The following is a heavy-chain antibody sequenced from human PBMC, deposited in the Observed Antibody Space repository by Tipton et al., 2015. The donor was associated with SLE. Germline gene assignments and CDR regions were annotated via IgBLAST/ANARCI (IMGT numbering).Heavy chain of an antibody. V-gene: IGHV4-59*11. J-gene: IGHJ4*02. Sequence: TLSLTCTVSGGSISSHYWSWIRQPPGKGLEWIGYIYYTGNTYFNPSLRSRLSISLDTSKNQFSLSLSSVTAADTAVYYCARDLNGDFDYWGQGTLVTVSS. CDR1: GGSISSHY. CDR3: ARDLNGDFDY. D-gene: IGHD4-17*01. CDR2: IYYTGNT.